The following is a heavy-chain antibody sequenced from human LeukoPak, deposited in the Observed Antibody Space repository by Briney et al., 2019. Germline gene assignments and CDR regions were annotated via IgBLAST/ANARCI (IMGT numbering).Heavy chain of an antibody. V-gene: IGHV3-23*01. J-gene: IGHJ4*02. CDR1: GFTFSRYV. D-gene: IGHD6-19*01. Sequence: EGSLRLSCVASGFTFSRYVMTWVRQAPGKGLEWVSDISGSGGSTYYADSVKGRFTISRDNSKNTLYLQMNNLRAEDTAVYYCAKDARYSSAYWGQGTLVTVSS. CDR2: ISGSGGST. CDR3: AKDARYSSAY.